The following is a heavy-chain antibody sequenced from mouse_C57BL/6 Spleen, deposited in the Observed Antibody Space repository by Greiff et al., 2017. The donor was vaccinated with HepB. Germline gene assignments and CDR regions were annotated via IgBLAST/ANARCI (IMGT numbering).Heavy chain of an antibody. Sequence: EVQGVESGGGLVKPGGSLKLSCAASGFTFSSYTMSWVRQTPEKRLEWVATISGGGGNTYYPDSVKGRFTISRDNAKNTLYLHMSSLRSEDTALYYCARKDWDAFAYWGQGTLVTVSA. D-gene: IGHD4-1*01. CDR2: ISGGGGNT. V-gene: IGHV5-9*01. CDR1: GFTFSSYT. CDR3: ARKDWDAFAY. J-gene: IGHJ3*01.